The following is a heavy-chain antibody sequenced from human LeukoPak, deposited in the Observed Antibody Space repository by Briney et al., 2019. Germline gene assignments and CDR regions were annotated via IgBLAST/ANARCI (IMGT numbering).Heavy chain of an antibody. CDR3: ARHPCGGSCYFYY. CDR2: IYYSGST. Sequence: PSETLSLTCTVSGGSISSSSYYWGWIRQPPGKGLEWIGSIYYSGSTYYNPSLKSRVTISVNTSKNQFSLKLSSVTAADTAVYYCARHPCGGSCYFYYWGQGTLVTVSS. CDR1: GGSISSSSYY. D-gene: IGHD2-15*01. V-gene: IGHV4-39*01. J-gene: IGHJ4*02.